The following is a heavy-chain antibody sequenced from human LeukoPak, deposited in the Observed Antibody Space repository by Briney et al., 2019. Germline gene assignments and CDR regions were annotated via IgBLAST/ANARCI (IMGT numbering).Heavy chain of an antibody. Sequence: PGESLKISCKGSGYSFTSYWIGWVRQMPGKGLEWMGIIYPGDSDTRYSPSLQGQVTISADKSISTAYLQWSSLKASDTAMYYCARLVAVAGTEWYSDLWGRGTLVTVSS. CDR2: IYPGDSDT. D-gene: IGHD6-19*01. CDR1: GYSFTSYW. J-gene: IGHJ2*01. CDR3: ARLVAVAGTEWYSDL. V-gene: IGHV5-51*01.